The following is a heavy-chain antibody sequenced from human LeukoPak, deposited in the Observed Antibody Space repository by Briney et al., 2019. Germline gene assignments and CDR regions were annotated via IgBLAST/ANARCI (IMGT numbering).Heavy chain of an antibody. V-gene: IGHV1-24*01. CDR1: GYTLTELS. Sequence: VASVKVSCKVSGYTLTELSMHWVRQAPGKGLQWMGGFDPEDGETIYAQKFQGRVTMTEDTSTDTAYMELSSLRSEDTAVYYCASRPIPFRLYPFGGMDVWGQGTTVTVSS. J-gene: IGHJ6*02. D-gene: IGHD3-16*01. CDR2: FDPEDGET. CDR3: ASRPIPFRLYPFGGMDV.